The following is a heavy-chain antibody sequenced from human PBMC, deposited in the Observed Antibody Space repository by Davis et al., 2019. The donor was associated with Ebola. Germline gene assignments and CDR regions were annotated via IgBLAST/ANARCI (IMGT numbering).Heavy chain of an antibody. V-gene: IGHV3-48*02. CDR1: GFTFSSYS. Sequence: GESLKISCAASGFTFSSYSMDWVRQAPGKGLEWVSYISSSSSTIYYADSVKGRFTISRDNAKNSLYLQMNSLRDEDTAVYYCARFPHPGYCSGGSCAPIYGMDVWGQGTTVTVSS. CDR3: ARFPHPGYCSGGSCAPIYGMDV. CDR2: ISSSSSTI. D-gene: IGHD2-15*01. J-gene: IGHJ6*02.